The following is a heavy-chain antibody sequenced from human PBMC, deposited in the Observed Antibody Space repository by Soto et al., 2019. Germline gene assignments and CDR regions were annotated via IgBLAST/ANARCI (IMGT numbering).Heavy chain of an antibody. D-gene: IGHD6-6*01. V-gene: IGHV3-73*02. J-gene: IGHJ6*02. Sequence: EVQLVESGGGLVQPGGSLKLSCAASGFTFSGSAMHWVRQASGKGLGWVGRIRSKANSYATAYAASVKGRFTISRDDSKNTAYLQMNSLKTEDTAVYYCTRHGYSSSSISDGYYYYYGMDVWGQGTTVTVSS. CDR2: IRSKANSYAT. CDR1: GFTFSGSA. CDR3: TRHGYSSSSISDGYYYYYGMDV.